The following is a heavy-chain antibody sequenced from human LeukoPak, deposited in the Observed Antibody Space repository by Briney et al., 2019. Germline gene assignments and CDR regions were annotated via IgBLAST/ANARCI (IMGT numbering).Heavy chain of an antibody. Sequence: GGSLRLSCAASGFTFSSYGMQWVRQAPGKGLEWVAVIHNDGTMGQYGDSVKGRFIISKDFSRNTLYLQMNSLRDDDTAVYYCAKEGDEFRGYLDVWGKGTTVTVSS. CDR1: GFTFSSYG. CDR3: AKEGDEFRGYLDV. V-gene: IGHV3-30*02. J-gene: IGHJ6*04. D-gene: IGHD5-12*01. CDR2: IHNDGTMG.